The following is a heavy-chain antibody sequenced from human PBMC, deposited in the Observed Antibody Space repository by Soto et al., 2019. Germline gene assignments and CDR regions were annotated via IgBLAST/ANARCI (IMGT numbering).Heavy chain of an antibody. Sequence: GASVKVSCKASGYTFTSYGISWVRQAPGQGLEWMGWISAYNGNTNYAQKLQGRVTMTTDTSTSTAYMELRSLRSDDTAVYYCARDSSGYYSAYYYGMDVWGQGTTVTVSS. CDR1: GYTFTSYG. CDR3: ARDSSGYYSAYYYGMDV. J-gene: IGHJ6*02. D-gene: IGHD3-22*01. V-gene: IGHV1-18*01. CDR2: ISAYNGNT.